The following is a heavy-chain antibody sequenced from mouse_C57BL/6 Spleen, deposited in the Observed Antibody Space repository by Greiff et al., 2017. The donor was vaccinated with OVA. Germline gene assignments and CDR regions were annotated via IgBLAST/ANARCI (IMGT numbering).Heavy chain of an antibody. D-gene: IGHD1-1*01. Sequence: EVQLVESGTVLARPGASVKMSCKTSGYTFTSYWMHWVKQRPGQGLEWIGAIYPGNSDTSYNQKFKGKAKLTAVTSASTAYMELSSLTNEDSAVYYCTITTVVARYFDVWGTGTTVTVSS. J-gene: IGHJ1*03. V-gene: IGHV1-5*01. CDR1: GYTFTSYW. CDR3: TITTVVARYFDV. CDR2: IYPGNSDT.